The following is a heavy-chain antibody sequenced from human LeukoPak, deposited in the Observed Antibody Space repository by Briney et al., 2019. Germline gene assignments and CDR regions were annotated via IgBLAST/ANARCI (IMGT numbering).Heavy chain of an antibody. D-gene: IGHD5-18*01. CDR3: ARESVLREYSYGYADS. J-gene: IGHJ4*02. CDR2: IKSDGSST. V-gene: IGHV3-74*01. Sequence: PGGSLRLSCAASGFTFSDYWMHWVRQAPGKGLVWVSRIKSDGSSTTYADSVKGRFTISRDNAKNTLYLQLNSLRVEDTAVYYCARESVLREYSYGYADSWGQGTLVTVSS. CDR1: GFTFSDYW.